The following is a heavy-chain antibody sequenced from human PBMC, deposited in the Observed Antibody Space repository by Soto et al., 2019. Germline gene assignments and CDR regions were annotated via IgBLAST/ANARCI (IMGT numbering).Heavy chain of an antibody. Sequence: ASVKVSCKASGYTFTSYGISWVRQAPGQGLEWMGWISAYNGNTNYAQKLQGRVTMTTDTSTSTAYMELRSLRSDETAVYYCARDSVQYCSGGSCYSHYYYYMDVWGKGTTVTVSS. CDR2: ISAYNGNT. J-gene: IGHJ6*03. CDR3: ARDSVQYCSGGSCYSHYYYYMDV. V-gene: IGHV1-18*01. CDR1: GYTFTSYG. D-gene: IGHD2-15*01.